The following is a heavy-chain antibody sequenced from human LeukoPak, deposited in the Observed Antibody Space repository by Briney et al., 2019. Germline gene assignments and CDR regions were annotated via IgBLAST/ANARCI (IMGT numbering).Heavy chain of an antibody. Sequence: GASVKVSCKASGYTFTSYDINWVRQATGQGLEWMGWMNPNRGNTGYAQKFQGRVTITRNTSISTAYMELSSLRFEDTAVYYCATGLTLRGVIIGDDYWGQGTLVTVSS. D-gene: IGHD3-10*01. CDR1: GYTFTSYD. CDR2: MNPNRGNT. V-gene: IGHV1-8*03. CDR3: ATGLTLRGVIIGDDY. J-gene: IGHJ4*02.